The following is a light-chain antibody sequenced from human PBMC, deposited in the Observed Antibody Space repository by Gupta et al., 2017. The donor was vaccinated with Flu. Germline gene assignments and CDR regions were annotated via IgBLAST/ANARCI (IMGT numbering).Light chain of an antibody. J-gene: IGKJ3*01. CDR3: QQFGSYHPFT. V-gene: IGKV3-20*01. CDR1: QTVSSSY. CDR2: GAS. Sequence: EIVLTQSPGTLSLSPGERATLSCRASQTVSSSYLAWYQQKPGQAPRLLIYGASSRATGIPDRFSGSGSGTDFTLTISRREPEDFAVYYCQQFGSYHPFTFGHGTKVDIK.